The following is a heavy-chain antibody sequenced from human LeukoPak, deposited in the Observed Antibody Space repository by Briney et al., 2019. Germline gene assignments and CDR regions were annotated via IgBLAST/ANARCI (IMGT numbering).Heavy chain of an antibody. D-gene: IGHD6-25*01. V-gene: IGHV3-9*01. J-gene: IGHJ4*02. CDR3: AKDIGAYSSAGGFDY. CDR2: ISWNSGSI. CDR1: GFTVSGTW. Sequence: PGGSLRLSCAASGFTVSGTWMHWVRQAPGKGLVWVSGISWNSGSIGYADSVKGRFTISRDNAKNSLYLQMNSLRAEDTALYYCAKDIGAYSSAGGFDYWGQGTLVTVSS.